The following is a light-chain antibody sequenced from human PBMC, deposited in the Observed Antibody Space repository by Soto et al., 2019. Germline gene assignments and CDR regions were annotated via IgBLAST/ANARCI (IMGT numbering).Light chain of an antibody. Sequence: QSALTQPASVSGSPGQSITISCTGTSSDVGGYNYVSWYQQHPGKAPKIMIYDVSNRHSGVSNRFSGSKSGNTASLTISGLQAEDEADYYCSSYTSSSTRVFGGGTKLTVL. CDR1: SSDVGGYNY. V-gene: IGLV2-14*01. J-gene: IGLJ3*02. CDR3: SSYTSSSTRV. CDR2: DVS.